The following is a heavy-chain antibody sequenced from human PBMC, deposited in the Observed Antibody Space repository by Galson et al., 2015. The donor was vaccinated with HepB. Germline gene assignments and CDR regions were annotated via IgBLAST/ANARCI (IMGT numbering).Heavy chain of an antibody. J-gene: IGHJ4*02. CDR2: IDWDDDK. Sequence: PALVKPTQTLTLTCTFSGFSLSTTGMCVSWIRQPPGKALEWLALIDWDDDKYYSTSLKTRLTISKDTSKNQVVLTVTNMDSVDTATYYCARIRDDASGFDYWGQGTLVTVST. V-gene: IGHV2-70*01. CDR1: GFSLSTTGMC. D-gene: IGHD3-22*01. CDR3: ARIRDDASGFDY.